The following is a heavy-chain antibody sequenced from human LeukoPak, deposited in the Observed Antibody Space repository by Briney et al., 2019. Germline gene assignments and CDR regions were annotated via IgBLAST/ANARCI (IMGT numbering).Heavy chain of an antibody. CDR2: IYYSGST. J-gene: IGHJ6*02. Sequence: SETLSLTCIVSGGSISSYYWSWIRQPPGKGLEWIGYIYYSGSTNYNPSLKSRVTISVDTSKNQFSLKLSSVTAADTAVYYCARDRLPTSYYYYYGMDLWGQGTTVTVSS. CDR1: GGSISSYY. V-gene: IGHV4-59*01. CDR3: ARDRLPTSYYYYYGMDL.